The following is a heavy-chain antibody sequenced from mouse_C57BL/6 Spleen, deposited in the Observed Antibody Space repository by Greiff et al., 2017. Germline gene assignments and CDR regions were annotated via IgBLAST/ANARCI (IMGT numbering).Heavy chain of an antibody. Sequence: QVQLQQPGAELVKPGASVKLSCKASGYTFTSYWMQWVKQRPGQGLEWIGEIDPSDSYTNYNQKFKGKATLTVDTASSTAYMQLSSLTSEDAAVYYWARVEMYYEGFAYWGQGTLVTVSA. J-gene: IGHJ3*01. V-gene: IGHV1-50*01. CDR2: IDPSDSYT. D-gene: IGHD1-1*01. CDR1: GYTFTSYW. CDR3: ARVEMYYEGFAY.